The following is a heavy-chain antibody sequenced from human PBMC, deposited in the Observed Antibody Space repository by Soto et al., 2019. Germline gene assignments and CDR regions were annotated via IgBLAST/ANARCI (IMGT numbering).Heavy chain of an antibody. CDR1: GFTFSDSW. Sequence: GGSLRLSCAASGFTFSDSWMHWVRQAPGKGLVWVARINRDGRTTTYADFVKGRFTISRDNAKNTLYLQMNSLRAEDTAVYYCVKDREACIAVAGAWGQGTLVTVSS. CDR2: INRDGRTT. D-gene: IGHD6-19*01. CDR3: VKDREACIAVAGA. J-gene: IGHJ1*01. V-gene: IGHV3-74*01.